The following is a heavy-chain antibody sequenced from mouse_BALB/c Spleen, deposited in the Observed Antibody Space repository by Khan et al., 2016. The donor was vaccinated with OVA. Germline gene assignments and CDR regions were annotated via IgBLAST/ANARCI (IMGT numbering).Heavy chain of an antibody. V-gene: IGHV2-6-1*01. CDR2: MWSDGST. Sequence: QVQLKESGPGLVAPSQSLSITCTISGFSLTNYGVHWVRQPPGKGLEWLVLMWSDGSTTYNSALKSRMTISKDNSKRQDFLKMNSIQTDATAMYSCARQPYYHYNVMDYWGQGTSVTVSS. CDR1: GFSLTNYG. D-gene: IGHD2-10*01. CDR3: ARQPYYHYNVMDY. J-gene: IGHJ4*01.